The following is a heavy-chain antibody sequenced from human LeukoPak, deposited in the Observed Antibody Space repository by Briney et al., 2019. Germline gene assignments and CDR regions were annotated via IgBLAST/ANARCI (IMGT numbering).Heavy chain of an antibody. D-gene: IGHD3-9*01. J-gene: IGHJ4*02. CDR2: VFYSGTT. V-gene: IGHV4-39*02. Sequence: SETLSLTCNVSGDYITTTNYYWAWIRHPPGKGLEWIASVFYSGTTYYNPSLKIRVTISMHTSRKHISLRLTSVTATDTAIYYCARRSRLYRHETTGYHDSWGQGTLVTVSS. CDR1: GDYITTTNYY. CDR3: ARRSRLYRHETTGYHDS.